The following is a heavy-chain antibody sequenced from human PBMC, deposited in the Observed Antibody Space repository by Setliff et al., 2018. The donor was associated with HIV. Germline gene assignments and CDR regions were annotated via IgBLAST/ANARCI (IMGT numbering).Heavy chain of an antibody. CDR3: TRSTTAD. V-gene: IGHV1-2*02. Sequence: GASVKVSCKAPGYTFNNYGISWVRQAPGQGLEWIGWIYPNTGGTNYAQKFQGRVTMTRDTSISTAYMELSRLTSDDTAIYYCTRSTTADWGQGTMVTVSS. J-gene: IGHJ4*02. CDR2: IYPNTGGT. D-gene: IGHD4-17*01. CDR1: GYTFNNYG.